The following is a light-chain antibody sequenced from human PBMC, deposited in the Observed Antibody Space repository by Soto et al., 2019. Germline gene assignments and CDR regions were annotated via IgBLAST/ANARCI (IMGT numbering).Light chain of an antibody. CDR2: EVS. V-gene: IGLV2-14*01. Sequence: QSALTQPASVSGSPGQSITISCTGTSSDIGTYIYVSWYLQHPGKAPKLIIYEVSNRPSGVSNRFSGSKSGSTASLTISGLQAEDEADYHCTSYTRDTALVFGTGTKLTVL. CDR3: TSYTRDTALV. J-gene: IGLJ1*01. CDR1: SSDIGTYIY.